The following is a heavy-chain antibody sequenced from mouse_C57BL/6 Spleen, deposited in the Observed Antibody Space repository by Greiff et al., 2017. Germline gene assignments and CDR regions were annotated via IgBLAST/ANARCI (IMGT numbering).Heavy chain of an antibody. Sequence: EVKVVESGGDLVKPGGSLKLSCAASGFTFSSYGMSWVRQTPDKRLEWVATISSGGSYTYYPDSVKGRFTISRDNAKNTLYLQMSSLKSEDTAMYYCARPAVTYFDYWGQGTTLTVSS. CDR3: ARPAVTYFDY. CDR2: ISSGGSYT. CDR1: GFTFSSYG. J-gene: IGHJ2*01. V-gene: IGHV5-6*01. D-gene: IGHD2-2*01.